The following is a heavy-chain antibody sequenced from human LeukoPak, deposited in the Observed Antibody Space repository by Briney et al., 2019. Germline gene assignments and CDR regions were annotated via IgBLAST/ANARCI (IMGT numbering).Heavy chain of an antibody. CDR2: ISAYNGNT. D-gene: IGHD6-19*01. CDR3: AREAVAGTSYNWFDP. Sequence: ASVKVSCKASGYTFTSYDINWVRQAPGQGLEWMGWISAYNGNTNYAQKLQGRVTMTTDTSTSTAYMELRSLRSDDTAVYYCAREAVAGTSYNWFDPWGQGTLVTVSS. CDR1: GYTFTSYD. J-gene: IGHJ5*02. V-gene: IGHV1-18*01.